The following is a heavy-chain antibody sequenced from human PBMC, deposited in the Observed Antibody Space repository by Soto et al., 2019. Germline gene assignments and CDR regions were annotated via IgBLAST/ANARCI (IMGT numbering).Heavy chain of an antibody. J-gene: IGHJ3*02. V-gene: IGHV4-31*03. CDR3: ARDRSSSIYYDSSGVDAFDI. CDR2: IYYSGST. D-gene: IGHD3-22*01. Sequence: SETLSLTCTVSGCSISSGGYYWSWIRQHPGKGLEWIGYIYYSGSTYYNPSLKSRVTISVDTSKNQFSLKLSSVTAGDTAVYYGARDRSSSIYYDSSGVDAFDIWGQGTMVTVSS. CDR1: GCSISSGGYY.